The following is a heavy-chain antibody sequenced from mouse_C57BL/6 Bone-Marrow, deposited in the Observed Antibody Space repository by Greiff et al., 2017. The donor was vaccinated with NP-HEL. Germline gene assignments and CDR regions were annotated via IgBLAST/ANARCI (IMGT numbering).Heavy chain of an antibody. J-gene: IGHJ4*01. V-gene: IGHV1-37*01. CDR3: ARSLIYYYGSSYPYYAMDY. CDR2: INPYNGDT. Sequence: EVKLVESGPELVKPGASVKISCKASGYSFTGYFMNWVKQSHGKSLEWIGRINPYNGDTFYNQKFKGKATLTVDKSSSTAHMELLSLTSEDFAVYYCARSLIYYYGSSYPYYAMDYWGQGTSVTVSS. CDR1: GYSFTGYF. D-gene: IGHD1-1*01.